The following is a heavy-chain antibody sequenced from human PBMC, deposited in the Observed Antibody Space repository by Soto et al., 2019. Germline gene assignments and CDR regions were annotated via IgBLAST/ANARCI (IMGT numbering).Heavy chain of an antibody. J-gene: IGHJ4*02. CDR3: ARDRDLYSSSWYFDY. Sequence: GGSLRLSCAASGFTFSSYWMSWVRQDPGKGLEWVANIKQDGSEKYYVDSVKGRFTISRDNAKNSLYLQMNSLRAEDTAVYYCARDRDLYSSSWYFDYWGQGTLVTVSS. CDR2: IKQDGSEK. CDR1: GFTFSSYW. V-gene: IGHV3-7*01. D-gene: IGHD6-13*01.